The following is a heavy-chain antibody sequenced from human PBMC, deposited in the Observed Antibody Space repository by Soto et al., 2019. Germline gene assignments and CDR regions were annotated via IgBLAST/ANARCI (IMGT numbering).Heavy chain of an antibody. CDR1: VFSFSSYS. CDR3: ARDPLGPWLRANDY. J-gene: IGHJ4*02. D-gene: IGHD5-12*01. V-gene: IGHV3-21*01. CDR2: ISSSSSYI. Sequence: VXALILSFSASVFSFSSYSMNWVRQAPGKGLEWVSSISSSSSYIYYADSVKGRFTISRDNAKNSLYLQMNSLRAEDTAVYYCARDPLGPWLRANDYWGQGTLVTVSS.